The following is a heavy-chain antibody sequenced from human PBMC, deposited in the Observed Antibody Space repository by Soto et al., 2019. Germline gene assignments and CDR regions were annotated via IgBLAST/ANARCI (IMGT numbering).Heavy chain of an antibody. CDR2: INHSGST. CDR3: ARGPCVVGATRFDS. Sequence: QVQLQESGPGLVKPSGTLSLTCDVSGGSISSDNWWSWVRQPPGKGLEWIGEINHSGSTNYNPSLTSRVTISVDKSSNQFSLRLRSVTAADTAVYFCARGPCVVGATRFDSWGQGTLVAVSS. J-gene: IGHJ4*02. D-gene: IGHD1-26*01. V-gene: IGHV4-4*02. CDR1: GGSISSDNW.